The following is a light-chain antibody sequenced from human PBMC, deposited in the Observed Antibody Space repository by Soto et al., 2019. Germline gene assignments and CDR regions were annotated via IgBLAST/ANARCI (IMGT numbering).Light chain of an antibody. CDR3: QQYADQFT. Sequence: DIQMTQSPSPLSASVGDRVTITCQASQDIRNYLNWYQKKPGKAPKLLIYDATSLETGAPSRFSGSGSGNDFSFTISSLQPEDFATYYCQQYADQFTFGPGTRVDVQ. CDR1: QDIRNY. CDR2: DAT. V-gene: IGKV1-33*01. J-gene: IGKJ3*01.